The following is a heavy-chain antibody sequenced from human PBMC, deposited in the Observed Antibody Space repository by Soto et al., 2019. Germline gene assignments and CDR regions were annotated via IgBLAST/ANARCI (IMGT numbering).Heavy chain of an antibody. D-gene: IGHD2-8*01. V-gene: IGHV4-31*03. CDR2: IYYSGST. Sequence: QVQLQESGPGLVKPSQTLSLTCTVSGGSISSGGYYWSWIRQHPGKGLEWIGYIYYSGSTYYNPSLKSRVTISVDTSKNQFSLKLSSVTAADTAVYYCARASIVLMVYAIPEYYFDYWGQGTLVTVSS. CDR1: GGSISSGGYY. CDR3: ARASIVLMVYAIPEYYFDY. J-gene: IGHJ4*02.